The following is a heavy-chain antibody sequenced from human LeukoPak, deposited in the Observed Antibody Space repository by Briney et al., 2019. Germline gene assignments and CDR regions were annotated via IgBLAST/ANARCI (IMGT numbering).Heavy chain of an antibody. CDR2: INPHSGGT. J-gene: IGHJ5*02. V-gene: IGHV1-2*02. D-gene: IGHD2-2*03. CDR1: GFTFSSYG. Sequence: PGGSLRLSCAASGFTFSSYGMHWVRQAPGKGLEWMGWINPHSGGTNYAQKFQGRVTMTRDTSIITAYMELSGLRSGDTAVYYCARDGTVDLDNWFDPWGQGTLVTVSS. CDR3: ARDGTVDLDNWFDP.